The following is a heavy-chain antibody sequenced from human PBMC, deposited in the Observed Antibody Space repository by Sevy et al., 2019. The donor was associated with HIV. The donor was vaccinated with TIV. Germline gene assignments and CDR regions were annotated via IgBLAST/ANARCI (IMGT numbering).Heavy chain of an antibody. D-gene: IGHD5-18*01. J-gene: IGHJ4*02. V-gene: IGHV3-11*06. CDR2: ISTSSTYP. CDR3: ARVRYKYGSYYFDY. Sequence: GGSLRLSCSASGFTFSDYYMSWIRQAPGKGREWVSYISTSSTYPNHADSVKGRFTISRDNANNSLYLPMNSLRAEDTAVYFCARVRYKYGSYYFDYWGQGTLVTVSS. CDR1: GFTFSDYY.